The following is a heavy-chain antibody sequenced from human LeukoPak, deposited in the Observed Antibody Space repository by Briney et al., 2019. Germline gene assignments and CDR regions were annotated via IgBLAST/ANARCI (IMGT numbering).Heavy chain of an antibody. J-gene: IGHJ6*02. V-gene: IGHV1-3*01. D-gene: IGHD6-19*01. CDR2: LNAANGNS. CDR1: GYTLTSFA. CDR3: ARDGKHIAVPGVRYPMDV. Sequence: ASVTVSCKASGYTLTSFAMHWVRQAPGQRLEWMGRLNAANGNSQYSQKFQDRVTITSDSYANTAYMEFSSLRSEDSAVYYCARDGKHIAVPGVRYPMDVWGQGTTVTVS.